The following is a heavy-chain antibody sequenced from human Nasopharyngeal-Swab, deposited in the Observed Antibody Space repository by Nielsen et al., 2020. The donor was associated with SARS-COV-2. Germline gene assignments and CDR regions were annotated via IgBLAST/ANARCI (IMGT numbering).Heavy chain of an antibody. CDR3: ARVKDSCPDY. D-gene: IGHD2-15*01. V-gene: IGHV4-34*01. CDR1: GFTFSDYY. J-gene: IGHJ4*02. Sequence: GSLRLSCAASGFTFSDYYWSWIRQPPGKGLEWIGEINHSGSTNYNPSLKSRVTISVDTSKNQFSLKLSSVTAADTAVYYCARVKDSCPDYWGQGTLVTVSS. CDR2: INHSGST.